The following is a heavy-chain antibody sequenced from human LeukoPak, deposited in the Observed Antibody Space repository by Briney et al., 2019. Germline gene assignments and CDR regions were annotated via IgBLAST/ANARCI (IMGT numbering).Heavy chain of an antibody. CDR3: ARDPGLVVAGPNWFDP. CDR2: ISSSSSYI. J-gene: IGHJ5*02. CDR1: GFTFSDAW. Sequence: PGGSLRLSCAASGFTFSDAWMNWVRQAPGKGLEWVSSISSSSSYIYYADSVKGRFTISRDNAKNSLYLQMNSLRAEDTAVYYCARDPGLVVAGPNWFDPWGQGTLVTVSS. D-gene: IGHD6-19*01. V-gene: IGHV3-21*01.